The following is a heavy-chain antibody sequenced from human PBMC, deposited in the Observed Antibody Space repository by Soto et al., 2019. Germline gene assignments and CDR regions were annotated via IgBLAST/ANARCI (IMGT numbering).Heavy chain of an antibody. V-gene: IGHV3-23*01. Sequence: EVQLLESGGGLVQPGGSLRLSCAASGFTFSTYAMSWVRQAPGKGLEWVATIRGSGGNTHYADSVKGRFTTSRENSENPVYLQMNSLRAEDTAVYYCARVKAQILSSGWYGGYDMWGHGTMVTVSS. D-gene: IGHD6-19*01. CDR1: GFTFSTYA. CDR3: ARVKAQILSSGWYGGYDM. J-gene: IGHJ3*02. CDR2: IRGSGGNT.